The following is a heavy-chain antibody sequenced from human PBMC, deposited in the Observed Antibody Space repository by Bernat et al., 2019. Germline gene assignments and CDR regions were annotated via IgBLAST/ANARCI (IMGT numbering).Heavy chain of an antibody. D-gene: IGHD6-13*01. V-gene: IGHV3-30*18. CDR3: AKGLAAAGQRGYFDY. Sequence: QVQLVESGGGLVLPGRSLRLSCAVSGFTFSSYGMHWVRHAPGRWLEWVAVISYDENNRYYGDAVKGRFTISRDNSKNTLYLQMNSLSGEDTAVYYCAKGLAAAGQRGYFDYWGQGTLVTVSS. CDR1: GFTFSSYG. J-gene: IGHJ4*02. CDR2: ISYDENNR.